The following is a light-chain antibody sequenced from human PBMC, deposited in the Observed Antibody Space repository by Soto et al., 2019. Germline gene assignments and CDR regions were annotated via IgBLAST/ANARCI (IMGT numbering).Light chain of an antibody. CDR2: GVS. CDR3: SSYSSSSTLV. CDR1: SSDVGFYNY. J-gene: IGLJ1*01. Sequence: QSALTQPASMSGSPGQSVTISCTGTSSDVGFYNYVSWYQQHSGKAPQLMIYGVSNRPSGVSNRFSGSKSDITASLTISGLQAEDEADYYCSSYSSSSTLVFGTGTKLTVL. V-gene: IGLV2-14*01.